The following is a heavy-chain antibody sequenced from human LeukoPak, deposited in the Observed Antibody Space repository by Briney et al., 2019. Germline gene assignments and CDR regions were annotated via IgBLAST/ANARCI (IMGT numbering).Heavy chain of an antibody. CDR3: ASESVVVTATSFDY. Sequence: GGSLRLSCAASGFTFSSYAMHWVRQAPGKGLEWVAVISYDGSNKYYADSVKSRFTISRDNSKNTLYLQMNSLRAEDTAVYYCASESVVVTATSFDYWGQGTLVTVSS. CDR1: GFTFSSYA. CDR2: ISYDGSNK. J-gene: IGHJ4*02. D-gene: IGHD2-21*02. V-gene: IGHV3-30-3*01.